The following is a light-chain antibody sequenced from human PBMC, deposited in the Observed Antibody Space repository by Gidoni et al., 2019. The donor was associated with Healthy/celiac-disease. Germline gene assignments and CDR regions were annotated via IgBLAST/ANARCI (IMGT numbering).Light chain of an antibody. J-gene: IGKJ2*01. CDR3: QQYGSSLYT. CDR1: QSVSSSY. Sequence: ESVLTQYPGTLSLSPGERATLSCRASQSVSSSYLAWYQQKPGQAPRLLIYGASSRATGIPDRFSGSGSGTDFTLTISRLEPEDFAVYYCQQYGSSLYTFGQGTQLEIK. V-gene: IGKV3-20*01. CDR2: GAS.